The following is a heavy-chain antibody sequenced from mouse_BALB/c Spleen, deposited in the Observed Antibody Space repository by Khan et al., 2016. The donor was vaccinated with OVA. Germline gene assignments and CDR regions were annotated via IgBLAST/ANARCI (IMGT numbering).Heavy chain of an antibody. V-gene: IGHV9-3-1*01. D-gene: IGHD6-1*01. CDR1: GYTFTNYG. CDR2: INTFTGEP. Sequence: QIQLVQSGPELKKPGETVKISCKASGYTFTNYGMNWVKQAPGKGLKWMGWINTFTGEPTYADDFKGRFAFSLETSANTAYLQINNLKNKDTATYFCARSASYWFFDVWGAGTTVTVSS. CDR3: ARSASYWFFDV. J-gene: IGHJ1*01.